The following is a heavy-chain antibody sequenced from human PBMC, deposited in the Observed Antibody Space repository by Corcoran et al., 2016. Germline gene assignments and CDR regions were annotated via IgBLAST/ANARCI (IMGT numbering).Heavy chain of an antibody. V-gene: IGHV3-33*01. J-gene: IGHJ4*02. CDR1: GFTFSSYG. Sequence: QVQLVESGGGVVQPGRSLRLSCAASGFTFSSYGMHWVRQAPGKGLEWVAVIWYDGSNKYYADSVKGRFTISRDNSKNTLYLQMNSLRAEDTAVYYCARGLYYDFSRVDYWGQGTLVTVSS. CDR2: IWYDGSNK. CDR3: ARGLYYDFSRVDY. D-gene: IGHD3-3*01.